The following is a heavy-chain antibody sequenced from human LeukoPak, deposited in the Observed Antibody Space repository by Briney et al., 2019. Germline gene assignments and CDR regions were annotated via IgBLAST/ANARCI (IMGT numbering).Heavy chain of an antibody. CDR2: IYSGGST. V-gene: IGHV3-53*01. D-gene: IGHD3-22*01. J-gene: IGHJ4*02. Sequence: GGSLRLSCAASGFTVSSNYTSWVRQAPGKGLEWVSVIYSGGSTYYADSVKGRFTISRDNSKNTLYLQMNSLRAEDTALYYCAKALYDSGAYSFDYWGQGTLVTVSS. CDR3: AKALYDSGAYSFDY. CDR1: GFTVSSNY.